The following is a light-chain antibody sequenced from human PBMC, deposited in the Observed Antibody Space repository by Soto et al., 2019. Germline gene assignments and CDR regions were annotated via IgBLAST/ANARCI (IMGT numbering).Light chain of an antibody. Sequence: QSVLTQPASVSGSPGQSITISLTGTSGDVGSYNLVSWYQHHPGKGPRVMIYEGCKWPSGVSNRLSGSKSGNTASLTISGLQADDEADYYCCSYTSSSIRVFGGGTKLTVL. CDR1: SGDVGSYNL. V-gene: IGLV2-14*02. J-gene: IGLJ3*02. CDR2: EGC. CDR3: CSYTSSSIRV.